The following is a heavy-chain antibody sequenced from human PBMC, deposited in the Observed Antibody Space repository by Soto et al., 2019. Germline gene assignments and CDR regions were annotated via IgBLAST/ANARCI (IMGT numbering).Heavy chain of an antibody. V-gene: IGHV3-23*01. Sequence: GGSLRLSCAASGFTFSNYAMSWVRQAPGKGLEWVSAVSGSGGKTFYADSVKGRFSISRDTSQSTLYLQMNSLRADDTAMYYCARWSYLDYWGQGTRVTVSS. J-gene: IGHJ4*02. D-gene: IGHD3-3*01. CDR3: ARWSYLDY. CDR2: VSGSGGKT. CDR1: GFTFSNYA.